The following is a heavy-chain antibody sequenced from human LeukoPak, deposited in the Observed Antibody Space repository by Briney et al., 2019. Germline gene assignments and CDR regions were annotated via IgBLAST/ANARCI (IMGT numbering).Heavy chain of an antibody. Sequence: SETLSLTCAVYGGSFSGYYWSWIRQPPGKGLEWIGEINHSRSTNYNPSLKSRVTISVDTSKNQFSLKLSSVTAADTAVYYCARERRVRSYSDYWGQGILVTVSS. V-gene: IGHV4-34*01. D-gene: IGHD2-21*01. CDR1: GGSFSGYY. J-gene: IGHJ4*02. CDR2: INHSRST. CDR3: ARERRVRSYSDY.